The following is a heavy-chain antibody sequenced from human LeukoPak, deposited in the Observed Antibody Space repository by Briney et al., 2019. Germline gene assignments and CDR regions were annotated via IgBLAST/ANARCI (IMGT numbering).Heavy chain of an antibody. D-gene: IGHD3-22*01. V-gene: IGHV4-34*01. CDR2: INHSGST. CDR1: GGSFSGYY. J-gene: IGHJ4*02. Sequence: PSETLSLTCAVYGGSFSGYYWSWIRQPPGKGLEWIGEINHSGSTNYNPSLKSRVTISVDTSKNQFSLKLSSVTAADTAVYYCARGGWYYYDSSGYYSSFDYWVQGTLVTVSS. CDR3: ARGGWYYYDSSGYYSSFDY.